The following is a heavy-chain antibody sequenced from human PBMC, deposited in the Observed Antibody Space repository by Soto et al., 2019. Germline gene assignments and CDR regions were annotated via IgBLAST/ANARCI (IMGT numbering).Heavy chain of an antibody. D-gene: IGHD3-10*01. CDR1: GFTFSSYS. CDR3: AREGYYGSGSYYYHYMDV. CDR2: ISSSSSTI. J-gene: IGHJ6*03. Sequence: GGSLRLSCAASGFTFSSYSMNWVRQAPGKGLEWVSYISSSSSTIYYADSVKGRFTISRDNAKNSLYLQMNSLRAEDTAVYYCAREGYYGSGSYYYHYMDVWGKGTTVTVSS. V-gene: IGHV3-48*01.